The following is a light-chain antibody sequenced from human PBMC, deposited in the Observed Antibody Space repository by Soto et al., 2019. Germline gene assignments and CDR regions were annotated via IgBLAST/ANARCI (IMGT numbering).Light chain of an antibody. CDR3: QQYYSTPVT. CDR2: WAS. Sequence: DIVMTQSPDSLAVSLGERATINCKFSQSVLYSSNNKNYLAWYQQKPGQPPKLLIYWASTRESGVPDRFSGSGSGTDFTITISSLQAEDVAVYYCQQYYSTPVTFGQGTKVEIK. J-gene: IGKJ1*01. CDR1: QSVLYSSNNKNY. V-gene: IGKV4-1*01.